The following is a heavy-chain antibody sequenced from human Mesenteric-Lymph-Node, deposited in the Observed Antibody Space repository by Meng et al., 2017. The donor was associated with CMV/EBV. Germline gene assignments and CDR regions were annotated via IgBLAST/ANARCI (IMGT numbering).Heavy chain of an antibody. J-gene: IGHJ2*01. CDR1: GFTFSSYS. Sequence: GGSLRLSCAASGFTFSSYSMNWVRQAPGKGLEWVSSISSSSSYIYYADSVKGRFTISRDNAKNSLYLQMNSLRAEDTAVYYCARDPSYCGGDCYSPWWCFDLWGRGTLVTVSS. V-gene: IGHV3-21*01. CDR2: ISSSSSYI. CDR3: ARDPSYCGGDCYSPWWCFDL. D-gene: IGHD2-21*01.